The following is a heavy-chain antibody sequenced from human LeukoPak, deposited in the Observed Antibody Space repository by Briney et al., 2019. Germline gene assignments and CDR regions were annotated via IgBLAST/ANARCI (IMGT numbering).Heavy chain of an antibody. Sequence: GRSLRLSCAASGFTFSSYGMHWVRQAPGKGLEWVAVIRYDGSNKYYADSVKGRFTISRDNSKNTLYLQMNSLRAEDTAVYYCARDRGLAAAEDAFDIWGQGTMVTVSS. D-gene: IGHD6-13*01. J-gene: IGHJ3*02. CDR3: ARDRGLAAAEDAFDI. CDR1: GFTFSSYG. CDR2: IRYDGSNK. V-gene: IGHV3-33*01.